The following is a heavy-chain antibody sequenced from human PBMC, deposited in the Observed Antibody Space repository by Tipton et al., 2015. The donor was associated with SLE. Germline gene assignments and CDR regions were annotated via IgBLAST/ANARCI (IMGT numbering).Heavy chain of an antibody. CDR3: ARSAIFGVIMGGYFDY. CDR2: IYHSGST. J-gene: IGHJ4*02. Sequence: TLSLTCAVSGFSISSGYYWGWIRQPPGKGLECIGSIYHSGSTDYNPSLKRRVTISVDTSKNRFSLKLSSVTAADTAVYYCARSAIFGVIMGGYFDYWGQGTLVTVSS. CDR1: GFSISSGYY. D-gene: IGHD3-3*01. V-gene: IGHV4-38-2*01.